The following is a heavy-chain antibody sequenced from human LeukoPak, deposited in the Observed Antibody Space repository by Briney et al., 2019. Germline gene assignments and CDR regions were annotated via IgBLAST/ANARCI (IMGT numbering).Heavy chain of an antibody. CDR1: GGSISSYY. Sequence: SETLSLTCTVSGGSISSYYWGWIRQPPGKGLEWIGYIYYSGSTNYNPSLKSRVTISVDTSKNQFSLKLSSVTAADTAVYYCARIRISSAYWGSYRSAWFDPWGQGTLVTVSS. CDR2: IYYSGST. D-gene: IGHD3-16*02. V-gene: IGHV4-59*01. CDR3: ARIRISSAYWGSYRSAWFDP. J-gene: IGHJ5*02.